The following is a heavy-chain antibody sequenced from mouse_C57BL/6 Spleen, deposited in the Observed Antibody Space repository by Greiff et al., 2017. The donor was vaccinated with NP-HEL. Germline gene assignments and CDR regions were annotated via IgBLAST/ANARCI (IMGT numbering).Heavy chain of an antibody. V-gene: IGHV7-3*01. J-gene: IGHJ3*01. CDR1: GFTFTDYY. CDR3: ARIDSSGYPFAY. Sequence: EVQLVESGGGLVQPGGSLSLSCAASGFTFTDYYMSWVRQPPGKALEWLGFIRNKANGYTTEYSASVKGRFTISRDNSQSILYLQMNALRAEDSATYYCARIDSSGYPFAYWGQGTLVTVSA. CDR2: IRNKANGYTT. D-gene: IGHD3-2*02.